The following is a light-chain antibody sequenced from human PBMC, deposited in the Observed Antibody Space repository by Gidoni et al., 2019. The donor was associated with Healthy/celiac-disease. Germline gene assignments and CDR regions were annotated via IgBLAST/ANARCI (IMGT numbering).Light chain of an antibody. CDR2: DAS. V-gene: IGKV3-11*01. Sequence: SCRASQSVSSYLAWYQQQPDAAPRLLIYDASNRATGIPARFSGSGCGTDFTLTISSLEAEDVAVYYCQKRSNRPPITFGQGTRLEIK. J-gene: IGKJ5*01. CDR3: QKRSNRPPIT. CDR1: QSVSSY.